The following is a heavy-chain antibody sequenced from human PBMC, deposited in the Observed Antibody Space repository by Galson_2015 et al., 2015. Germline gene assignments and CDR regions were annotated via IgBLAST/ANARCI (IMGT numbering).Heavy chain of an antibody. J-gene: IGHJ5*02. CDR3: ARDGYCAIAVSYFRENWFDP. V-gene: IGHV1-3*01. CDR1: GYTFTSYA. D-gene: IGHD2-8*01. CDR2: INAGNGDT. Sequence: SVKVSCKASGYTFTSYAMHWVRQAPGQRLEWMGWINAGNGDTKYSQKFQGRVTITRDTSASTAYMELSSLRSEDTAVYYCARDGYCAIAVSYFRENWFDPWGQGTLVTVSS.